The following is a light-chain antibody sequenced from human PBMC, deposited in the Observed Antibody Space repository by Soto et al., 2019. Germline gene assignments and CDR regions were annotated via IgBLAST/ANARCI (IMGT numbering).Light chain of an antibody. CDR3: QHYDNFPIT. V-gene: IGKV1-33*01. CDR1: QGIDSS. CDR2: DAS. Sequence: ILCTPSPSSLSASLGDRVTITCRASQGIDSSFAWYQQKPGKAPKLLIYDASNLETGVPSRFSGSGSGTDFTFTISKLKPEDIATYYCQHYDNFPITFGQGTQLEIK. J-gene: IGKJ5*01.